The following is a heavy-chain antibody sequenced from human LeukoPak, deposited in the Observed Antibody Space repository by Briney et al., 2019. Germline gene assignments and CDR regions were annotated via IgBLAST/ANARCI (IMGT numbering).Heavy chain of an antibody. CDR2: ISFDGSNQ. Sequence: GGSLRLSCAASGFTFSDYGMHWVRQAPGKGLEWVALISFDGSNQYYADSVKGRFTISGDNSKNTLYLQMSSLRTEDTAVYYCAKPPEVGATVGYFDYWGQGTLVTVSS. CDR1: GFTFSDYG. D-gene: IGHD1-26*01. V-gene: IGHV3-30*18. J-gene: IGHJ4*02. CDR3: AKPPEVGATVGYFDY.